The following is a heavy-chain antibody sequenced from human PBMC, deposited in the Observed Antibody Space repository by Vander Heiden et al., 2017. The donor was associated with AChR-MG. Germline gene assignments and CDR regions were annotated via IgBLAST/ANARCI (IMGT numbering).Heavy chain of an antibody. CDR1: GYSFTSYW. D-gene: IGHD6-6*01. CDR2: IYPGDSDT. V-gene: IGHV5-51*01. CDR3: ARQETKPIAAVDY. Sequence: VQLVQSGAEVKKHGESLKISCKGSGYSFTSYWIGWVRQMPGKGLEWMGLIYPGDSDTRYSPSFQGQVTISADKSIRTAYLQWSSLKASDTAMYYCARQETKPIAAVDYWGQGTLVTVSS. J-gene: IGHJ4*02.